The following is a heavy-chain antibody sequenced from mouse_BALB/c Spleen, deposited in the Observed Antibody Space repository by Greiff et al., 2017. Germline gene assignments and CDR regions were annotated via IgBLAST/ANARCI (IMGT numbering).Heavy chain of an antibody. Sequence: QVQLQQSGAELVKPGASVKLSCKASGYTFTSYYMYWVKQRPGQGLEWIGEINPSNGGTNFNEKFKSKATLTVDKSSSTAYMQLSSLTSEDSAVYYCTRGRRNFDYWGQGTTLTLSS. V-gene: IGHV1S81*02. J-gene: IGHJ2*01. CDR2: INPSNGGT. CDR1: GYTFTSYY. CDR3: TRGRRNFDY.